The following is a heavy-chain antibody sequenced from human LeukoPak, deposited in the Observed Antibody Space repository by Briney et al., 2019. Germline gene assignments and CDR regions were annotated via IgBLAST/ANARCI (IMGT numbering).Heavy chain of an antibody. CDR1: GFTFSSYG. CDR2: ISYDGSNK. D-gene: IGHD2-2*01. V-gene: IGHV3-30*18. J-gene: IGHJ6*04. Sequence: SLRLSCAASGFTFSSYGMHWVRQAPGKGLEWVAVISYDGSNKYYADSVEGRFTISRDNSKNTLYLQMNSLRAEDTAVYYCAKDHYCSSTSCYYTGYYYGMDVWGKGTTVTVSS. CDR3: AKDHYCSSTSCYYTGYYYGMDV.